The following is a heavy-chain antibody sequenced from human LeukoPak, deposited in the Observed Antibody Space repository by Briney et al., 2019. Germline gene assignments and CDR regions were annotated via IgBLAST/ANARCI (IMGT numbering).Heavy chain of an antibody. D-gene: IGHD3-10*01. CDR1: GFTFSDYY. CDR2: ISSSGSTI. V-gene: IGHV3-11*01. Sequence: GGSLRLSCAASGFTFSDYYMSWIRQAPGKGLEWVSYISSSGSTIYYADSVKGRFTISRGNAKNSLYLQMNSLRAEDTAVYYCARDGILWFGELHDAFDIWGQGTMVTVSS. J-gene: IGHJ3*02. CDR3: ARDGILWFGELHDAFDI.